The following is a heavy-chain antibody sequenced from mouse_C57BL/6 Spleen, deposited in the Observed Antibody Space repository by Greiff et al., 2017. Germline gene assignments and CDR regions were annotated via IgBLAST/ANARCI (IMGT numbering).Heavy chain of an antibody. V-gene: IGHV3-6*01. Sequence: EVQRVESGPGLVKPSQSLSLTCSVTGYSITSGYYWNWIRQFPGNKLEWMGYISYDGSNNYNPSLKNRISITRDTSKNQFFLKLNSVTTEDTATYYCARGGSNYLTWFAYWGQGTLVTVSA. J-gene: IGHJ3*01. CDR2: ISYDGSN. CDR1: GYSITSGYY. D-gene: IGHD2-5*01. CDR3: ARGGSNYLTWFAY.